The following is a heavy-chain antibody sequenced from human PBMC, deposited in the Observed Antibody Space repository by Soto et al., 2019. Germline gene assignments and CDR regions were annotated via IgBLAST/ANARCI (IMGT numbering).Heavy chain of an antibody. J-gene: IGHJ3*02. CDR3: ARAYNNNGLHAFDI. CDR2: IYSSGNT. CDR1: GGSTSSYY. V-gene: IGHV4-4*07. D-gene: IGHD2-8*01. Sequence: SETLSLTCTVSGGSTSSYYWSWIRQPAGKGLEWIGRIYSSGNTNYNPSLKSRVTMSVDTSKNQFSLKLGSVAAADTAVYYCARAYNNNGLHAFDIWGQGTMVTVSS.